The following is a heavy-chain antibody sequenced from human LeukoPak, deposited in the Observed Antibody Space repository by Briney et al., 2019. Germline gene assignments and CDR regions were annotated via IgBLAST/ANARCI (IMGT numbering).Heavy chain of an antibody. CDR2: IIPIFGTA. D-gene: IGHD3-3*01. CDR3: ATKSARFLEWKYYYMDV. V-gene: IGHV1-69*05. J-gene: IGHJ6*03. Sequence: SVTVSCKASGGTYSSYAISWVRQAPGQGLEWMGGIIPIFGTANYAQKFQGRVTITTDESTSTAYMELSSLRSEYTAVYYCATKSARFLEWKYYYMDVWGKGTTVTVSS. CDR1: GGTYSSYA.